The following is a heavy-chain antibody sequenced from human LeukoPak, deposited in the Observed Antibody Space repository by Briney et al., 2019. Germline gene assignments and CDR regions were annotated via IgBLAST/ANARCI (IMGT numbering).Heavy chain of an antibody. CDR1: GFTFSRYV. CDR3: ASRSDCTSTNCPSAFDL. CDR2: ISHNGLST. Sequence: GGSLRLSCAASGFTFSRYVMHWVRQAPGKGLEYVSYISHNGLSTYYVDSVKGRFTISRDNSKNTLYLHMGSLRVEDLAVYYCASRSDCTSTNCPSAFDLWGQGTMVIVSS. V-gene: IGHV3-64*02. J-gene: IGHJ3*01. D-gene: IGHD2-2*01.